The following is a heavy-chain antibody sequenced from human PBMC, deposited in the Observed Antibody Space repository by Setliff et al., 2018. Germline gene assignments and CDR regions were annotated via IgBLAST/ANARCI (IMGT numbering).Heavy chain of an antibody. CDR1: GASINNSLNY. V-gene: IGHV4-39*07. Sequence: SETLSLTCTVSGASINNSLNYWAWIRQPQVKGLEWIGYIYHAGSTYYNPSLESRVTISIDKPNKQLSRELRSLTAADTALYYCARGGGYGSGGRFHNAPFDYWGQGMLVTVSS. J-gene: IGHJ4*02. D-gene: IGHD3-10*01. CDR3: ARGGGYGSGGRFHNAPFDY. CDR2: IYHAGST.